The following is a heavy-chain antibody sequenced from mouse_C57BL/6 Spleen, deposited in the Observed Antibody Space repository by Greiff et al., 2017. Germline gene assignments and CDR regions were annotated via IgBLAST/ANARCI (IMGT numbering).Heavy chain of an antibody. V-gene: IGHV1-26*01. Sequence: EVQLQQSGPELVKPGASVKISCKASGYTFTDYYMNWVKQSHGKSLEWIGDINPNNGGTSYNQKFKGKATLTVDKSSSTAYMELRSLTSEDSAVYYCARWDYDVYFDYWGQGTTLTVSS. CDR1: GYTFTDYY. D-gene: IGHD2-4*01. CDR3: ARWDYDVYFDY. J-gene: IGHJ2*01. CDR2: INPNNGGT.